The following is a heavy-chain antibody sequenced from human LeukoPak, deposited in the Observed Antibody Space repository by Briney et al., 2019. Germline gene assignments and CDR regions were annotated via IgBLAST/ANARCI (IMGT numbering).Heavy chain of an antibody. CDR1: GFTFDAYA. J-gene: IGHJ4*02. V-gene: IGHV3-9*01. D-gene: IGHD5-18*01. CDR2: ISWNSGSI. CDR3: AKDIRGYGPNYFDY. Sequence: GGSLRLSCAASGFTFDAYAMHWVRHAPGKGLEWVSGISWNSGSIGYADSVKGRFTISRDNAKNSLYLQMNSLRAEDTALYYCAKDIRGYGPNYFDYWGQGTLVTVSS.